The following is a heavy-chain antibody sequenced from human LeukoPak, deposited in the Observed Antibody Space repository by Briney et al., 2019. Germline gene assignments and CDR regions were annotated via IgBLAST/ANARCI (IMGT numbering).Heavy chain of an antibody. J-gene: IGHJ3*02. CDR2: IVYDGSDT. CDR1: GFTFSNYA. CDR3: AKTFGYCTRTNCQIGTRGDAFDI. D-gene: IGHD2-2*03. Sequence: PGRSLRLSCAASGFTFSNYAMHWVRQAPGKGLEWVAFIVYDGSDTYYADSVKGRFTISRDNSKNTLYLQMSSLRPEDTAVYSCAKTFGYCTRTNCQIGTRGDAFDIWGQGTMATVSS. V-gene: IGHV3-30-3*01.